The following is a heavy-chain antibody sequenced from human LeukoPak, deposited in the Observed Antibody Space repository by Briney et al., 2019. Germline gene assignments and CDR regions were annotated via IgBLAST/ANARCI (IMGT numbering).Heavy chain of an antibody. J-gene: IGHJ6*02. CDR1: GGSISSYY. Sequence: SETLSLTCTVSGGSISSYYWSWIRKPPGKGLEWIGYIYYSGSTNYNPSLKSRVTISVDTSKNQFSLKLSSVTAADTAVYYCARVRLAHYYYYGMDVWGQGTTVTVSS. CDR2: IYYSGST. V-gene: IGHV4-59*01. D-gene: IGHD6-19*01. CDR3: ARVRLAHYYYYGMDV.